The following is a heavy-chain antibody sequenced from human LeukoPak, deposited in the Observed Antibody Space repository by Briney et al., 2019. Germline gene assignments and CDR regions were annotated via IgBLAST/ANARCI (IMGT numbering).Heavy chain of an antibody. CDR3: AKEKAAWYPFDY. Sequence: PGGSLRLSCAVSGFTFSDYAMYWVRQAPGKGLECVSYISGSGDSTYYADSVKGRFTISRDNSKNTLYVQMDSLRAEDTAVYYCAKEKAAWYPFDYWGQGTLVTVSS. D-gene: IGHD6-13*01. V-gene: IGHV3-23*01. CDR1: GFTFSDYA. CDR2: ISGSGDST. J-gene: IGHJ4*02.